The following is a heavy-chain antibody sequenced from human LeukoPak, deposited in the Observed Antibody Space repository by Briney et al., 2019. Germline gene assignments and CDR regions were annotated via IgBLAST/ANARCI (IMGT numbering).Heavy chain of an antibody. V-gene: IGHV1-8*03. Sequence: ASVRVSCKASGYTFTSYDINWVRQATGQGLEWMGWMNPNSGNTGYAQKFQGRVTITRNTSISTAYMELSSLRSEDTAVYYCARGRLQRWGTIFGVVTTAYYFDYWGQGTLVTVSS. D-gene: IGHD3-3*01. CDR2: MNPNSGNT. CDR3: ARGRLQRWGTIFGVVTTAYYFDY. J-gene: IGHJ4*02. CDR1: GYTFTSYD.